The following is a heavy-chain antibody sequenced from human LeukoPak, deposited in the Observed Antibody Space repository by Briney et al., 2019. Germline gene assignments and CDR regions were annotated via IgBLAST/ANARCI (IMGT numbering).Heavy chain of an antibody. V-gene: IGHV4-4*07. Sequence: SETLSLTCTVSGYSISSGYYWGWIRQPAGKGLEWIGRIHTIGNTNYSPSLKSRVTISVDTSKNQFSLKLSSVTAADTAVYYCARSLYYYGSDSFDIWGQGTMVSVSS. J-gene: IGHJ3*02. CDR3: ARSLYYYGSDSFDI. CDR1: GYSISSGYY. D-gene: IGHD3-10*01. CDR2: IHTIGNT.